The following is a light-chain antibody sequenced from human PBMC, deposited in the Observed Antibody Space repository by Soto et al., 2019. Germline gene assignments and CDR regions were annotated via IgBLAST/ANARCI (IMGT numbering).Light chain of an antibody. CDR1: SSDVGGYNY. Sequence: QSALTQPASVSGSPGQSITISCTGTSSDVGGYNYVSWSQQHPGKAPKLMIYEVSNRPSGVSNRFSGSKSGYTASLTISGLQAEDKADYYCSSYTSSSTFVFGTGTKLTVL. CDR2: EVS. J-gene: IGLJ1*01. CDR3: SSYTSSSTFV. V-gene: IGLV2-14*01.